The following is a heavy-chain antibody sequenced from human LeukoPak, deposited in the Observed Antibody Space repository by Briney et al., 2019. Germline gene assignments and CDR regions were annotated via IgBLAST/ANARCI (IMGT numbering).Heavy chain of an antibody. Sequence: GGSLRLSCAASGFTFSSCDMHWVRQATGKGLEWVSAIGTAGDTYYPGSVKGRFTISRENAKNSLYLQMNSLRAGDTAVYYCARSGSSGSPFDYWGQGTLVTVSS. V-gene: IGHV3-13*01. D-gene: IGHD1-26*01. J-gene: IGHJ4*02. CDR1: GFTFSSCD. CDR3: ARSGSSGSPFDY. CDR2: IGTAGDT.